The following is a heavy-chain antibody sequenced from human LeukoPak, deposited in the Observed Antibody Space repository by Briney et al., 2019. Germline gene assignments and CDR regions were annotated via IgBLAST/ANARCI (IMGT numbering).Heavy chain of an antibody. CDR3: VNTGGHCSTPTCSHH. J-gene: IGHJ4*02. V-gene: IGHV3-30-3*01. Sequence: GGSLRLSCAASGFTFSSYAMHWVRQAPGKGLEWVAVISYDGSNKYYADSVKGRFTISRDNSKNTLYLQMNSLRVEDTAVYYCVNTGGHCSTPTCSHHWGQGTLVTVSS. CDR1: GFTFSSYA. CDR2: ISYDGSNK. D-gene: IGHD2-15*01.